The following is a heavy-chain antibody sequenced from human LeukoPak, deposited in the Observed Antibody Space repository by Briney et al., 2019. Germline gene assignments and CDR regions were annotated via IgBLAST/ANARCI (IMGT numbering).Heavy chain of an antibody. CDR3: ARDYDSSGYYSYYFDY. V-gene: IGHV4-4*07. Sequence: SETLSLTCTVSGGSISSYYWSWIRQPAGKALEWIGRIYTSGSTNYNPSLKSRVTMSVDTSKNHFSLRLSSVTAADTAVYYCARDYDSSGYYSYYFDYWGQETLVTVSS. CDR2: IYTSGST. J-gene: IGHJ4*02. D-gene: IGHD3-22*01. CDR1: GGSISSYY.